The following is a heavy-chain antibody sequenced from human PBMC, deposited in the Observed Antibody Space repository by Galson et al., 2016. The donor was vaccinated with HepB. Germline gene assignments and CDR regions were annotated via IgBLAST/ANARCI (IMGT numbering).Heavy chain of an antibody. Sequence: SLRLSCAASGFTFISYRMNWVRQVPGMGLEWISYISDTSSVIKYADSVEGRFTISRDNAKNSLYLQMNSLRSEDTAVYYCATATNFYRYYGMDVWGQGTTVIVSS. CDR1: GFTFISYR. CDR3: ATATNFYRYYGMDV. J-gene: IGHJ6*02. V-gene: IGHV3-48*01. CDR2: ISDTSSVI.